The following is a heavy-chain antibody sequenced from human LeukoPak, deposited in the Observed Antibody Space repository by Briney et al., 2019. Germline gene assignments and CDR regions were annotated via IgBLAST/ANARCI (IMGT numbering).Heavy chain of an antibody. CDR1: GFTFSSYG. V-gene: IGHV3-23*01. D-gene: IGHD6-13*01. CDR3: AKRVVAAAADNWFDP. CDR2: ISGSGGST. Sequence: GGSLRLSCAASGFTFSSYGMHWVRQAPGKGLEWVSAISGSGGSTYYADSVKGRFTISRDNSKNTLYLQMNSLRAEDTAVYYCAKRVVAAAADNWFDPWGQGTLVTVSS. J-gene: IGHJ5*02.